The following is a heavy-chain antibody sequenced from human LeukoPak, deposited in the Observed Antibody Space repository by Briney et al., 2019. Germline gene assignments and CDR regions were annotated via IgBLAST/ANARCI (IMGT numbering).Heavy chain of an antibody. CDR1: GFTFRSFG. V-gene: IGHV3-33*01. CDR3: ARDVNRGSDYYYGMDV. CDR2: IWFDGSNK. Sequence: GGSLRLSCAASGFTFRSFGMHWVRQAPGKGLEWVALIWFDGSNKYYADSVKGRFTISRDHSRKTLYLQMNSLRAEDTAVYYCARDVNRGSDYYYGMDVWGQGTTVTVSS. D-gene: IGHD7-27*01. J-gene: IGHJ6*02.